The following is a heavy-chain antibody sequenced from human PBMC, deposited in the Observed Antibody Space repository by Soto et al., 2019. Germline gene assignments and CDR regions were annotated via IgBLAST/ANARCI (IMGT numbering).Heavy chain of an antibody. CDR1: GFIVSDHY. CDR2: ISSSGTTI. Sequence: GGSLRLSCVGSGFIVSDHYMTWIRQAPGKGLEWISYISSSGTTIYYADSVKGRFTISRDSAKNSLDLQMTSLIGDDTAVYFCARATYSGFGLDSWGQGTRVTVSS. V-gene: IGHV3-11*01. CDR3: ARATYSGFGLDS. J-gene: IGHJ4*02. D-gene: IGHD5-12*01.